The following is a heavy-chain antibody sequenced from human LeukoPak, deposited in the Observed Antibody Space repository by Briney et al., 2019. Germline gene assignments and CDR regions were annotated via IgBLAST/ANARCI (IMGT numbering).Heavy chain of an antibody. CDR1: GGSISSYY. J-gene: IGHJ6*03. Sequence: PSETLSLTCTVSGGSISSYYWSWIRQPPRKGLEWIGDIYYSGSANSTPSLKSRVTISVDTSKNQFSLKLTSVTAADTAVYYCARTTEGGYTYGYFYYYYTDVWGKGTTVTISS. V-gene: IGHV4-59*01. CDR3: ARTTEGGYTYGYFYYYYTDV. D-gene: IGHD5-18*01. CDR2: IYYSGSA.